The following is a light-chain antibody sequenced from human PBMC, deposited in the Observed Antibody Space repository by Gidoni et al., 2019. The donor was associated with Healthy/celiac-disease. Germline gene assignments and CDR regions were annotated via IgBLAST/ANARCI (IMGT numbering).Light chain of an antibody. CDR1: TGAGTSRHY. J-gene: IGLJ1*01. V-gene: IGLV7-46*01. CDR3: LLSYSGAGV. Sequence: QAVVTQEPSLTVSTGGTVTVAGGSSTGAGTSRHYPSWFPQKPGQAPRTLIYDTSNTHSLTTARFSGSLLGCKAALTLSGAQPEDEAEYYCLLSYSGAGVFGPGTKVTVL. CDR2: DTS.